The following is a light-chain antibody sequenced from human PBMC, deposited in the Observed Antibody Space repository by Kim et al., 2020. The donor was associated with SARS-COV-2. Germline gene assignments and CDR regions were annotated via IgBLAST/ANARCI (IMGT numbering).Light chain of an antibody. CDR2: YDS. CDR1: NIGSKR. Sequence: APGKTARITCGGNNIGSKRVHWYQQKPGQAPVLVIYYDSDRPSGIPERVSGSNSGNTATLTISRVEAGDGADYYCQVWDSSSDHPVFGGGTKLTVL. CDR3: QVWDSSSDHPV. V-gene: IGLV3-21*04. J-gene: IGLJ3*02.